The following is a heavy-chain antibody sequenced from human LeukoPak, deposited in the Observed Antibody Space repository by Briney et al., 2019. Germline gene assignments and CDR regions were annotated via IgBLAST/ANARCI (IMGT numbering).Heavy chain of an antibody. D-gene: IGHD2-2*02. Sequence: SETLSLTCAVYGGSFSGYYWSWIRQPPGKGLEWIGEINHSGSTNYNPSLKSRVTISVDTSKNQFSLKLSSVTAADTAVYYCARGAPLGYCSITSWYTIVYRGPGNLVTVSS. CDR1: GGSFSGYY. J-gene: IGHJ4*02. V-gene: IGHV4-34*01. CDR3: ARGAPLGYCSITSWYTIVY. CDR2: INHSGST.